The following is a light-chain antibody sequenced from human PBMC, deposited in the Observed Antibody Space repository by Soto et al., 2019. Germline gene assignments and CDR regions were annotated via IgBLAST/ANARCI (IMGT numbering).Light chain of an antibody. CDR3: QQYNNWPPYT. J-gene: IGKJ2*01. V-gene: IGKV3-15*01. Sequence: ETVMTQSPATLSVSPGERATLSCRASQSVSSNLAWYQQKPGQAPRLLIYGASTRATDIPARFSGSGFGTDFTLTIRSLESEDCAVYYCQQYNNWPPYTFGQGTKLEIK. CDR1: QSVSSN. CDR2: GAS.